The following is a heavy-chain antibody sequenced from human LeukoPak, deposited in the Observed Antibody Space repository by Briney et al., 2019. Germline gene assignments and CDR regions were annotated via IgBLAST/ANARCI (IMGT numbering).Heavy chain of an antibody. CDR1: GGSISSYY. CDR2: IYYSGST. J-gene: IGHJ4*02. CDR3: ARDKRFGESY. V-gene: IGHV4-39*07. Sequence: SETLSLTCTVSGGSISSYYWGWIRQPPGKGLEWIGSIYYSGSTYYNPSLKSRVTISVDTSKNQFSLKLSSVTAADTAVYYCARDKRFGESYWGQGTLVTVSS. D-gene: IGHD3-10*01.